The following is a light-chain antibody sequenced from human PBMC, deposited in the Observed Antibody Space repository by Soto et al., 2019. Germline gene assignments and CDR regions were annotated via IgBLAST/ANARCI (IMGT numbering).Light chain of an antibody. J-gene: IGKJ4*01. CDR3: QQFSRPPLT. CDR2: RTF. CDR1: QSIASSY. Sequence: EIVLTQSPGTLSLSPGERATLSCRASQSIASSYLAWYQQKPGQPPRLLLYRTFNRATGIPDRFSGSGSGTDLTLTISRLESEDFAVYFCQQFSRPPLTFGVGTKVEI. V-gene: IGKV3-20*01.